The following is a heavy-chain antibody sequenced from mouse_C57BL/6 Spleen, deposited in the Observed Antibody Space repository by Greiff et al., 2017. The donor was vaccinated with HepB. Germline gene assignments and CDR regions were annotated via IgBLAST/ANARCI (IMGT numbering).Heavy chain of an antibody. V-gene: IGHV1-64*01. CDR2: IHPNSGST. D-gene: IGHD2-2*01. CDR1: GYTFTSYW. Sequence: QVQLQQPGPELVKPGASVKLSCKASGYTFTSYWMNWVKQRPGQGLEWIGMIHPNSGSTNYNEKFKSKATLTVDKSSSTAYMQLSSLTAEDYAVYYCACYGYDVDYWGQGTTLTVSS. CDR3: ACYGYDVDY. J-gene: IGHJ2*01.